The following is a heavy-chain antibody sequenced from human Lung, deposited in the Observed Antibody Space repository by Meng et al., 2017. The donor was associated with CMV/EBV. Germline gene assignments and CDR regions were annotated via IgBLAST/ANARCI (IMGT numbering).Heavy chain of an antibody. CDR2: FVNNVDT. V-gene: IGHV1-18*01. Sequence: QVHPVQVGAGVKKPGASVRVSCEASGYTFASYGISWLRQALGQGLEWMGWFVNNVDTYSAQKFQGRVTMTTDTHTSTAFMELRSLRSDDTAVYYCARGTPGRSYSDYWGQGTLVTASS. J-gene: IGHJ4*02. CDR3: ARGTPGRSYSDY. CDR1: GYTFASYG. D-gene: IGHD3-10*01.